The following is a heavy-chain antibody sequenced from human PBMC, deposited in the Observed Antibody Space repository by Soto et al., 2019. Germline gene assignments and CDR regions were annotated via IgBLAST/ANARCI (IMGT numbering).Heavy chain of an antibody. V-gene: IGHV3-30*18. J-gene: IGHJ3*02. CDR2: ISYDGSNK. Sequence: GGSLRLSCAASGFTFSSYGMHWVRQAPGKGLEWVAVISYDGSNKYYADSVKGRFTISRDNSKNTLYLQMNSLRAEDTAVYYCAKAGGIYCSGGSCPRGAFDIWGKGTMVTVSS. D-gene: IGHD2-15*01. CDR1: GFTFSSYG. CDR3: AKAGGIYCSGGSCPRGAFDI.